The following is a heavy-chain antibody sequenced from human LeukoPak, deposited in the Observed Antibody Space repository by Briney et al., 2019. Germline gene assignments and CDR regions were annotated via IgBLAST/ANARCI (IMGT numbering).Heavy chain of an antibody. Sequence: PETLSLTCTVSGGSISSSSYYWGWIRQPPGKGLEWIGSIYYSGSTYYNPSLKSRVAISVDTSKNQFSLKLSSVTAADTAVYYCARKGVAAAGPNWFDPWGQGTLVTVSS. V-gene: IGHV4-39*01. D-gene: IGHD6-13*01. CDR1: GGSISSSSYY. CDR2: IYYSGST. CDR3: ARKGVAAAGPNWFDP. J-gene: IGHJ5*02.